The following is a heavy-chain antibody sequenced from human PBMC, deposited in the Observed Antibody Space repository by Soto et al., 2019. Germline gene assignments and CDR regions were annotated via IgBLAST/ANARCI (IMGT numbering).Heavy chain of an antibody. J-gene: IGHJ4*02. Sequence: VQTSETLSLTCTVSGGSISSYYWSWIRQPPGKGLEWIGYIYYSGSTNYNPSLKSRVTISVDTSKNQFSLKLSSVTAADTAVYYCARGDYGDYAEFDYWGQGTLVTVSS. V-gene: IGHV4-59*01. CDR1: GGSISSYY. CDR2: IYYSGST. CDR3: ARGDYGDYAEFDY. D-gene: IGHD4-17*01.